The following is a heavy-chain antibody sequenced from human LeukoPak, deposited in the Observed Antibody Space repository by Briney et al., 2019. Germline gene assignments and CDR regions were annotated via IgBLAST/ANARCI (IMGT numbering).Heavy chain of an antibody. D-gene: IGHD6-19*01. CDR2: INPSGGST. V-gene: IGHV1-46*01. CDR3: ATIEWLVNGAFDI. J-gene: IGHJ3*02. Sequence: GASVKVSCKASGYTFTSYYMHWVRQAPGQGLEWMGIINPSGGSTSYAQKFQGRVTMTEDTSTDTAYMELSSLRSEDTAVYYCATIEWLVNGAFDIWGQGTMVTVSS. CDR1: GYTFTSYY.